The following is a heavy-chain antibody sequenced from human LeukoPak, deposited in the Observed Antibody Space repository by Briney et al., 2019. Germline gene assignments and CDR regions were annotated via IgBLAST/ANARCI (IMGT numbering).Heavy chain of an antibody. CDR2: ITSSGSTI. CDR3: ARANYYDISGYDY. CDR1: GFTFRSYE. D-gene: IGHD3-22*01. Sequence: PGGSLRLSCAVSGFTFRSYEMSWVRQAPGKGLEWVSYITSSGSTIYYADSVKGRFTISRDNAKNSLYLQMNSLRAEDTAVYYCARANYYDISGYDYWGQGTLITVSS. V-gene: IGHV3-48*03. J-gene: IGHJ4*02.